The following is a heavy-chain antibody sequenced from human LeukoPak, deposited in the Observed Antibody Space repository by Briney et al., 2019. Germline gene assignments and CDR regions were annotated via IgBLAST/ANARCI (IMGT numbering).Heavy chain of an antibody. CDR1: GFTVSSNY. V-gene: IGHV3-53*01. Sequence: GGSLRLSCAASGFTVSSNYMSWVRQAPGKGLEWVSVIYSGGSTYYADSVKGRFTIPRDNSKNTLYLQMNSLRAEDTAVYYCAKVLAYYFDYWGQGTLVTVSS. CDR2: IYSGGST. CDR3: AKVLAYYFDY. J-gene: IGHJ4*02.